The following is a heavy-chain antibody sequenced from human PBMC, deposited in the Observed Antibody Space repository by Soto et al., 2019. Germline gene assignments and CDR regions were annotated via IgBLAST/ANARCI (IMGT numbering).Heavy chain of an antibody. V-gene: IGHV4-59*08. Sequence: SETLSLTCTVSGGSVSTDYWSWIRQSPGKGLEWIGFIYYGGSTNYNPSLKSRVTISVDTPKNQFSLKLSSVTAADTAVYYCAKNWNWGSLVHWGQGTLVTVSS. J-gene: IGHJ4*02. CDR1: GGSVSTDY. CDR3: AKNWNWGSLVH. CDR2: IYYGGST. D-gene: IGHD7-27*01.